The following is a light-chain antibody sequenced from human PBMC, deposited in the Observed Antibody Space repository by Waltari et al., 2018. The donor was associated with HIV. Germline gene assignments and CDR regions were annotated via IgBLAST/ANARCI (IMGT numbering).Light chain of an antibody. CDR2: STN. Sequence: QTVVTQEPSFSVSPGGTVTLTCGLSSGSVSTSYYPSWYQQTPGQAPRTLIYSTNTRPSGVPDLFSGSILENKAALTITGAQADDESDYYCVLYMGSGIWVFGGGTKLTVL. V-gene: IGLV8-61*01. J-gene: IGLJ3*02. CDR3: VLYMGSGIWV. CDR1: SGSVSTSYY.